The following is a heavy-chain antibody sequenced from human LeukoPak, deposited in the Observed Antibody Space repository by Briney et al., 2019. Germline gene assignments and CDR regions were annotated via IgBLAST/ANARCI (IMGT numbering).Heavy chain of an antibody. D-gene: IGHD6-6*01. V-gene: IGHV1-69*13. CDR2: IIPIFGTA. CDR3: ARQQLEAYDY. Sequence: SVKVSCKASGGTFSSYAISWVRQAPGQGLEWMGGIIPIFGTANYAQKFQGRVTITADESASTAYMELGSLRSEDTAVYYCARQQLEAYDYWGQGTLVTVSS. J-gene: IGHJ4*02. CDR1: GGTFSSYA.